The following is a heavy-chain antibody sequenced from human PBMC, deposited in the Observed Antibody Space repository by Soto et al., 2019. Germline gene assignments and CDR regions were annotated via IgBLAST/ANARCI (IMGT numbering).Heavy chain of an antibody. CDR1: GYPFTSYA. D-gene: IGHD1-7*01. Sequence: QVQRVQSGAEVKKPGASGKVSCKASGYPFTSYAMTWVRQAHGQRLEWMGWINAGNGNTKYSQKFQGRVTVTRATSASTAYMELSLLITEDTAVYYCASSGYRITGTPSPIDYWGQGTLVTVSS. CDR2: INAGNGNT. V-gene: IGHV1-3*01. CDR3: ASSGYRITGTPSPIDY. J-gene: IGHJ4*02.